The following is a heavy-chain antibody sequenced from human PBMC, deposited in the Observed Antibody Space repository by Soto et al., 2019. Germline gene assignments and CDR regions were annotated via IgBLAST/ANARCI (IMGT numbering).Heavy chain of an antibody. Sequence: EGQLVESGGGLVQPGRSLRLSCAASGFTFDDYGMHWVRQAPGKGLEWVSGITWNSGSIGYADSVKGRFTISRDNAKHSLYLQMNSLRAEDTASYYCANQQVYSYSPILWGQGPLVTVS. J-gene: IGHJ4*02. V-gene: IGHV3-9*01. CDR2: ITWNSGSI. D-gene: IGHD1-26*01. CDR3: ANQQVYSYSPIL. CDR1: GFTFDDYG.